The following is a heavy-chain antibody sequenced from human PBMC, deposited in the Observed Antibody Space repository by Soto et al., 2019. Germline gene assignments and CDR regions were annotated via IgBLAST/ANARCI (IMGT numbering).Heavy chain of an antibody. CDR1: GFTFSSYA. CDR2: ISGSGGST. V-gene: IGHV3-23*01. Sequence: PGGSLRLSCAASGFTFSSYAMSWVRQAPGKGLEWVSTISGSGGSTYYADSVKGRFTISRDNSKNTLYLQMNSLRAEDTAVYYCAKTKKGNYGMDVWGQGTTVTVSS. J-gene: IGHJ6*02. D-gene: IGHD3-10*01. CDR3: AKTKKGNYGMDV.